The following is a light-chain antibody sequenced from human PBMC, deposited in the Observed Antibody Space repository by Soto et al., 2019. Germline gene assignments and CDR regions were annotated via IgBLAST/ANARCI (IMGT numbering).Light chain of an antibody. Sequence: EIVLTQYPGTLSLSPGEGATLSCKASESVISDYLAWYQRKPGQAPRLLIYGASNRPTGISDRFSGSGSGTDFTLTITRLEPEDFAVYYCQQYVTPPFTFGQGTKLEIK. CDR2: GAS. CDR3: QQYVTPPFT. V-gene: IGKV3-20*01. CDR1: ESVISDY. J-gene: IGKJ2*01.